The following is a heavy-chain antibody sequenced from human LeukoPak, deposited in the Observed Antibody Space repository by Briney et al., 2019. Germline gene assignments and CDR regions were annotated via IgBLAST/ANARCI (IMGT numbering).Heavy chain of an antibody. D-gene: IGHD2-21*02. CDR2: INPNSGGT. V-gene: IGHV1-2*02. J-gene: IGHJ2*01. CDR1: GYTFTGYY. Sequence: ASVKVSCKASGYTFTGYYMHWVRQAPGQGLEWMGWINPNSGGTNYAQKFQGRVTMTRDTSISTAYMELSRLRSDDTAVYYCARDTYCGGDCLTSGYFDLWGRGTLVTVSS. CDR3: ARDTYCGGDCLTSGYFDL.